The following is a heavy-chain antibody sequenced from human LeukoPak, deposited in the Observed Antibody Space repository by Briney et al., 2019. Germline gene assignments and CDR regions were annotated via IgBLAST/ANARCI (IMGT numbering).Heavy chain of an antibody. V-gene: IGHV3-30-3*01. CDR2: ISYDGNNK. Sequence: GGSLRLSCAASGFTVSNNYMSWVRQAPGKGLEWLAVISYDGNNKFYADSVQGRFTISRDNSKNTLYLQMNSLRAEDTAVYYCARKREGGVTDYWGQGTLVTVSS. CDR3: ARKREGGVTDY. CDR1: GFTVSNNY. D-gene: IGHD4-23*01. J-gene: IGHJ4*02.